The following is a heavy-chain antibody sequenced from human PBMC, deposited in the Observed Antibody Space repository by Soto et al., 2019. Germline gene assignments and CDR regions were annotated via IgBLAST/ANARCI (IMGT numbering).Heavy chain of an antibody. CDR1: GDSVSSNSAA. V-gene: IGHV6-1*01. CDR2: TYYRSKWYN. D-gene: IGHD5-18*01. CDR3: ATSYSYGYGGNWFDP. J-gene: IGHJ5*02. Sequence: TLSLTCAISGDSVSSNSAAWNWIRQSPSRGLEWLGRTYYRSKWYNDYAVSVKSRITINPDTSKNQFSLQLSSVTPEDTAVYYCATSYSYGYGGNWFDPWGQGTLVTVSS.